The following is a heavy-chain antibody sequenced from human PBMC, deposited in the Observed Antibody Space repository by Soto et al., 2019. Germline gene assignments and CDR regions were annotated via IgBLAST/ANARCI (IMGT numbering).Heavy chain of an antibody. CDR3: AGGGVRGVITRTRDYYGMDV. CDR2: IYPGDSDT. V-gene: IGHV5-51*01. CDR1: GYSFIDYW. Sequence: PGESLKISCKGSGYSFIDYWIGWVRQVPGKGLEWMGVIYPGDSDTRYSPSFQGHVTTSADKSISTAYLQWSSLKASDTAMYYCAGGGVRGVITRTRDYYGMDVWGQGTTVTVSS. D-gene: IGHD3-10*01. J-gene: IGHJ6*02.